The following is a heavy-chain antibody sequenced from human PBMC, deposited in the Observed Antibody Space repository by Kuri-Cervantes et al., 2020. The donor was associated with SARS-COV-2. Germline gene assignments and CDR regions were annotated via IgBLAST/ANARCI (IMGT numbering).Heavy chain of an antibody. V-gene: IGHV4-39*07. J-gene: IGHJ4*02. CDR1: GGSISSSSYY. Sequence: SETLSLTCTVSGGSISSSSYYWGWIRQPPGKGLEWIGSIYYSGSTNYNPSLKSRVTISVDTSKNQFSLKLSSVTAADTAVYYCVRPRYSGSWYTDYWGQGTLVTVSS. CDR2: IYYSGST. D-gene: IGHD6-13*01. CDR3: VRPRYSGSWYTDY.